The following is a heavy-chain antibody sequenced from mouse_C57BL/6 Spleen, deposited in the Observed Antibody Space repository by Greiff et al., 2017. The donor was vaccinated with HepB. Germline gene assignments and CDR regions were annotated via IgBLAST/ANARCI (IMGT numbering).Heavy chain of an antibody. CDR1: GYTFTSYW. Sequence: QVQLQQPGAELVMPGASVKLSCKASGYTFTSYWMHWVKQRPGQGLEWIGEIDPSDSYTNYNQKFKGKSTLTVDKSSSTAYMQLSSLTSEDSAVYYCARSPYDYDGYWYFDVWGTGTTVTVSS. CDR2: IDPSDSYT. V-gene: IGHV1-69*01. D-gene: IGHD2-4*01. CDR3: ARSPYDYDGYWYFDV. J-gene: IGHJ1*03.